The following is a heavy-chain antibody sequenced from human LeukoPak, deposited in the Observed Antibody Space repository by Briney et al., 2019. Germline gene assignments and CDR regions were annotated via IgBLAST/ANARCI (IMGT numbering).Heavy chain of an antibody. Sequence: GGSLRLSCAASGFSFKDYAMHWLRQAPGKGLEWVSGIGWDSGSLDYAGSVKGRFTTSRDNAGSTLFLEMTSLRREDTALYYCAKDIVASVLPGYYGGFDSWGQGTRVTVSS. CDR3: AKDIVASVLPGYYGGFDS. D-gene: IGHD3-9*01. V-gene: IGHV3-9*01. CDR2: IGWDSGSL. J-gene: IGHJ4*02. CDR1: GFSFKDYA.